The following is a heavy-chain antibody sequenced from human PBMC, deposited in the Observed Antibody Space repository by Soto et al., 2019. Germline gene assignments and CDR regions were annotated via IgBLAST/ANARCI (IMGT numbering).Heavy chain of an antibody. D-gene: IGHD6-19*01. CDR2: ISYDGSNK. Sequence: QVQLVESGGGVVQPGRSLRLSCAASGFTFSSYAMHWVRQAPGKGLEWVAVISYDGSNKYYADSVKGRFTISRDNSKNTLYLQMNSLRAEDTAAYYCARDRLVAVAGRITYWGQGTLVTVSS. J-gene: IGHJ4*02. V-gene: IGHV3-30-3*01. CDR1: GFTFSSYA. CDR3: ARDRLVAVAGRITY.